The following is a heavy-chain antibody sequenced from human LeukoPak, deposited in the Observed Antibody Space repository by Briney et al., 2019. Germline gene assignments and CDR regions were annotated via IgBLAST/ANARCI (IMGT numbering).Heavy chain of an antibody. D-gene: IGHD2-2*01. CDR1: GFTFSSYS. CDR3: ARATTTVVVVPAAPYMDV. Sequence: GGSLRLSCAASGFTFSSYSMNWVRQAPGKGLEWVSYISSSSSTIYYADSVKGRFTISRDNAKNSLYLQMNSLRAEDTAVYYCARATTTVVVVPAAPYMDVWGKGTTVTVSS. V-gene: IGHV3-48*01. J-gene: IGHJ6*03. CDR2: ISSSSSTI.